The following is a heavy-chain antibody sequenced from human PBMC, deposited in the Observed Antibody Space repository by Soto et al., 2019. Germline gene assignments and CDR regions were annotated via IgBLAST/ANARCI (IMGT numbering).Heavy chain of an antibody. CDR1: VGSVSSGSYY. CDR3: ARLNRDYYYYGMDV. V-gene: IGHV4-61*01. CDR2: IDQNGIT. J-gene: IGHJ6*02. Sequence: SETLSPTCTVSVGSVSSGSYYWTWVRQTPGKGLEWIGKIDQNGITNYNPSLESRVTILKDNSKNQLSLKLTSVTAVDSAVYYCARLNRDYYYYGMDVWGQGATVTV.